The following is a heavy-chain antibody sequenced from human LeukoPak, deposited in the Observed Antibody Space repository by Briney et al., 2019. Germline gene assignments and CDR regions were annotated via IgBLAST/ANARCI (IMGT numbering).Heavy chain of an antibody. D-gene: IGHD5-12*01. J-gene: IGHJ4*02. CDR2: ISSSSSYI. CDR1: GFTFSSYS. CDR3: ASRVDIVATEIDC. V-gene: IGHV3-21*01. Sequence: GGSLRLSCAASGFTFSSYSTNWVRQAPGKGLEWVSSISSSSSYIYYADSVKGRFTISRDNAKNSLYLQMNSLRAGDTAVYYCASRVDIVATEIDCWGQGTLVTVSS.